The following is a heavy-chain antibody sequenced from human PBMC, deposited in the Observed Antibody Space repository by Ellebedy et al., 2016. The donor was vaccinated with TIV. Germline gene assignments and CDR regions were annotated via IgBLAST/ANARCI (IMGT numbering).Heavy chain of an antibody. CDR3: SRHDRGYSFGPSDY. J-gene: IGHJ4*02. Sequence: PGGSLRLSCKGSGYSFTSYCINWVRQMPGKGLEWMGMIDPLDSHTKYSPSFQGHVTISVDESITTAYLQWSSLKASDSAVYFCSRHDRGYSFGPSDYWGRGTLVTVST. CDR2: IDPLDSHT. V-gene: IGHV5-10-1*01. D-gene: IGHD5-18*01. CDR1: GYSFTSYC.